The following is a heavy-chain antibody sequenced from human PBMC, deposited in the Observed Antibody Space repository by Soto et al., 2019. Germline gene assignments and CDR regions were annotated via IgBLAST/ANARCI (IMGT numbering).Heavy chain of an antibody. CDR1: GDSISSLY. D-gene: IGHD6-19*01. J-gene: IGHJ4*02. V-gene: IGHV4-59*01. CDR2: IHYSGSI. CDR3: AKSLWDTSGWKTDY. Sequence: QVQLQESGPGLVKPSETLSLTCTVSGDSISSLYWSWIRQPPGKGLEWIGYIHYSGSINYNPSLKSRVTISVDPSKNQFSLRLSSVTAADTAVYYCAKSLWDTSGWKTDYWGQGTLVTVSS.